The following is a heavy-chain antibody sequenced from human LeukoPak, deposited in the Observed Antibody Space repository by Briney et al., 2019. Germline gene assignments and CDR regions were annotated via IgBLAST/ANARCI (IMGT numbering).Heavy chain of an antibody. CDR3: ARARLYYGSGSYYDSFGEFDY. Sequence: SVKVSCKASGGTFSSYAISWVRQAPGQGLEWMGGIIPIFGTANYAQKFQGRVTITADESTSTAYMELSSLRSEDTAVYYCARARLYYGSGSYYDSFGEFDYWGQGTLVTVSS. D-gene: IGHD3-10*01. CDR2: IIPIFGTA. CDR1: GGTFSSYA. V-gene: IGHV1-69*13. J-gene: IGHJ4*02.